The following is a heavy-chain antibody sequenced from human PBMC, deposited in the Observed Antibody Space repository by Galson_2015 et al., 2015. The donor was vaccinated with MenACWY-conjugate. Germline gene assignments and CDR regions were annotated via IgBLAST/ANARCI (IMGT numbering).Heavy chain of an antibody. V-gene: IGHV3-7*03. Sequence: SLRLSCAAAGFTFSSYWMSWVRQAPGKGLEWVASIKKDGSEEYYVGSVKGRFTISRDNARSSLHLQLNNLRAEDTAVYYCATLNYFAMDVWGQGTTVTVSS. CDR2: IKKDGSEE. CDR3: ATLNYFAMDV. J-gene: IGHJ6*02. CDR1: GFTFSSYW.